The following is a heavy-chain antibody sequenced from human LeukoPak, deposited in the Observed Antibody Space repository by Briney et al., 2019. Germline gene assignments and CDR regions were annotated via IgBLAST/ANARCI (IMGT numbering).Heavy chain of an antibody. J-gene: IGHJ5*02. CDR3: ARYHYDYVWGSYRYGWFDP. Sequence: SETLSLTCTVSGGSISSYYWSWIRQPPGKGLEWIGYIYYSGSTNYNPSLKSRVTISVDMSKNQFSLKLSSVTAADTAVYYCARYHYDYVWGSYRYGWFDPWGQGTLVTVSS. CDR2: IYYSGST. CDR1: GGSISSYY. V-gene: IGHV4-59*01. D-gene: IGHD3-16*02.